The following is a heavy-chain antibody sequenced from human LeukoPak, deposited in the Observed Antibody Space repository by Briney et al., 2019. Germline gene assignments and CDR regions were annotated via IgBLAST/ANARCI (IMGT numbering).Heavy chain of an antibody. Sequence: GGSLRLSCAASGFTFSSYWMSWVRQAPGKGLEWVANIKLDGSEKYYVDSVKGRFTISRDNAKNSLYLQMNSLRAEDTAVYYCARMESWELPVSATKYYYGMDVWGQGTTVTVSS. CDR1: GFTFSSYW. J-gene: IGHJ6*02. CDR3: ARMESWELPVSATKYYYGMDV. V-gene: IGHV3-7*01. CDR2: IKLDGSEK. D-gene: IGHD1-26*01.